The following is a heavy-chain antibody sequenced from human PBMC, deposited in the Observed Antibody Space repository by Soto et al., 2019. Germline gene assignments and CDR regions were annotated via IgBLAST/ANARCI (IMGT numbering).Heavy chain of an antibody. D-gene: IGHD6-19*01. Sequence: GGSLRLACAASGLTFNKYWMTWVRQAPGKGLEWVATIKHDGSEKSNLDSVEGRFTISRDNARNSLSLQMNSLRVEDTAVYFCASVPGSPGYHGLDVWGQGTTVTVSS. V-gene: IGHV3-7*03. CDR2: IKHDGSEK. CDR3: ASVPGSPGYHGLDV. J-gene: IGHJ6*02. CDR1: GLTFNKYW.